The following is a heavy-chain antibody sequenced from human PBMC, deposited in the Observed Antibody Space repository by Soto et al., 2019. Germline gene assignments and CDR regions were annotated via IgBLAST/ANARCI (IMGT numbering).Heavy chain of an antibody. V-gene: IGHV1-69*08. D-gene: IGHD2-2*01. CDR2: IIPILGIA. CDR3: ARDANIVLVPAANIYNWFDP. J-gene: IGHJ5*02. Sequence: QVQLVQSGAEVKKPGSSVKVSCKAYGGTFSSYTMSWVRQAPGQGLEGMGRIIPILGIANYAQKFQGRVTITADKSTRTAYMELSSLRSEYTAVYYCARDANIVLVPAANIYNWFDPWGQGTLVTVSS. CDR1: GGTFSSYT.